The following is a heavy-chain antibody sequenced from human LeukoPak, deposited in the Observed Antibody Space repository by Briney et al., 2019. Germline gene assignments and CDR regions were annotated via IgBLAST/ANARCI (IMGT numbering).Heavy chain of an antibody. V-gene: IGHV4-30-4*01. J-gene: IGHJ4*02. CDR3: ARALSPDLVGDY. CDR2: IYYSGST. Sequence: SETLSLTCTVSGGSISSGDYYWSWIRQPPGQGLEWIGYIYYSGSTYYNPSLKSRVTISVDTSKNQFSLKLSSVTAADTAVYYCARALSPDLVGDYWGQGTLVTVSS. CDR1: GGSISSGDYY.